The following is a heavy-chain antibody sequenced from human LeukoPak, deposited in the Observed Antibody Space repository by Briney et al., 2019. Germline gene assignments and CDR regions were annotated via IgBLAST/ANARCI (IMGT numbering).Heavy chain of an antibody. CDR2: ISSSSSTI. CDR1: GFTFSDYY. Sequence: KSAGSLRLSCAASGFTFSDYYMSWIRQGPGKGLEWVSYISSSSSTIYYADSVKGRFTISRDNARNSLYLQMNSLRDEDTAVYYCARDQYGGRLAFDIWGQGTMVTVSS. D-gene: IGHD3-10*01. J-gene: IGHJ3*02. CDR3: ARDQYGGRLAFDI. V-gene: IGHV3-11*04.